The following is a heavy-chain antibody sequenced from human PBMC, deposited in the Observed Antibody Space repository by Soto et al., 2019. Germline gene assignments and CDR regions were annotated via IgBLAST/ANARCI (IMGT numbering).Heavy chain of an antibody. CDR1: GGTFTNYA. D-gene: IGHD1-20*01. CDR3: ARLDGTWYKNGMDV. CDR2: IIPISGTA. J-gene: IGHJ6*02. Sequence: SVKVSCKASGGTFTNYAINWVRQAPGQGLEWIGGIIPISGTANYAQKFQGRVTITSDASTSTAYMELSSLRSEDTAVYYCARLDGTWYKNGMDVWGQGTTVTVSS. V-gene: IGHV1-69*13.